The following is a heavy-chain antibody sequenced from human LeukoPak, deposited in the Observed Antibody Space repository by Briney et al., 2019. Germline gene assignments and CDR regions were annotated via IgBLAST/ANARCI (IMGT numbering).Heavy chain of an antibody. CDR3: AIFRGLMVRGYLSDAFDI. J-gene: IGHJ3*02. CDR2: ISSSSSTI. Sequence: PGGSLRLSYAASGFTFSSYAMSWVRQAPGKGLEWVSYISSSSSTIYYADSVKGRFTISRDNAKNSLYLQMNSLRAEDTAVYYCAIFRGLMVRGYLSDAFDIWGQGTMVTVSS. CDR1: GFTFSSYA. D-gene: IGHD3-10*01. V-gene: IGHV3-48*04.